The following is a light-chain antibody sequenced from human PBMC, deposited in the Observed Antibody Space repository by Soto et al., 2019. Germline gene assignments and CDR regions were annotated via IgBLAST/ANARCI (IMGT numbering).Light chain of an antibody. J-gene: IGLJ2*01. CDR3: SSYSVSSTRVV. CDR2: GVS. V-gene: IGLV2-14*01. Sequence: QSALTQPASVSGSPGQSVTISCSGTNSDIGDHDYVSWYQQDPGKAPKLMIYGVSNRPSWVSSRFSGSKSGNTASLTISGLQAEDEAEYYCSSYSVSSTRVVFGGGTKLTVL. CDR1: NSDIGDHDY.